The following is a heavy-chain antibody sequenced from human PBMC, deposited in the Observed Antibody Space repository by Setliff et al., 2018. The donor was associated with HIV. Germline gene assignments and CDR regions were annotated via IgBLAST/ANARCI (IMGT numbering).Heavy chain of an antibody. D-gene: IGHD3-10*01. V-gene: IGHV4-59*01. CDR1: GDSIKDYY. Sequence: SQTLSLTCNVSGDSIKDYYWSWIRQPPGKGLEWLGYMSFSANSNYNPSLKNRITISIDTSKNQFSLRLKSVTAADAAIYYCARGAGAFGAKLDSWGQGSLVTVSS. CDR3: ARGAGAFGAKLDS. CDR2: MSFSANS. J-gene: IGHJ4*02.